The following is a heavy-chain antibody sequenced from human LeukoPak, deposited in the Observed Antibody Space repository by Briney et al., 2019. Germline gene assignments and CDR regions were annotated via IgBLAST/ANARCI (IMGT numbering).Heavy chain of an antibody. CDR1: GYTFITSS. J-gene: IGHJ4*02. CDR2: ITVASGNT. V-gene: IGHV1-3*01. CDR3: VGGSLGY. Sequence: ASVKVSCKTLGYTFITSSIYWVRQAPGQRLEWLGWITVASGNTRYSENLQGRVTLTRDTSANTAYMGLRNLKFEDTAVYYCVGGSLGYWGQGTLVTVSP.